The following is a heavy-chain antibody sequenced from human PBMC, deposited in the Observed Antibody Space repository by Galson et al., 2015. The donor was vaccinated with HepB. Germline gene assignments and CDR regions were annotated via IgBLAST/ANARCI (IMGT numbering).Heavy chain of an antibody. CDR2: INRAGSRK. V-gene: IGHV3-7*03. CDR3: ATDPFSRTAY. D-gene: IGHD6-13*01. Sequence: SLRLSCATSGFSFSNYWMSWVRQAPGKGLEWVAYINRAGSRKNFVDSVKGRFTISRDNAKNTVFLQMNSLRVEDTALYYCATDPFSRTAYWGQGTLVTVSS. J-gene: IGHJ4*02. CDR1: GFSFSNYW.